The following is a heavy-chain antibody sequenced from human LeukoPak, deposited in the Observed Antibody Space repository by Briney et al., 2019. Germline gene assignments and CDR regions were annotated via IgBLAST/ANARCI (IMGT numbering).Heavy chain of an antibody. CDR1: GYSISSGYY. CDR2: IYHSGST. V-gene: IGHV4-38-2*01. D-gene: IGHD6-6*01. CDR3: ARGSSSYAFDI. Sequence: SETLSLTCAVSGYSISSGYYWGWIRQPPGKGLEWIGSIYHSGSTNYNPSLKSRVTMSVDTSKNQFSLKLSSVTAADTAVYYCARGSSSYAFDIWGQGTMVTVSS. J-gene: IGHJ3*02.